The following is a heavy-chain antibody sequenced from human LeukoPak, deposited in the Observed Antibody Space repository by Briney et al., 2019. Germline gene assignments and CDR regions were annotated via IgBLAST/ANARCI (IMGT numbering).Heavy chain of an antibody. Sequence: GGSLRLSCAASGFTFSSYAMSWVRQAPGNGLEWVSAISGSGGSTYYTDSVKDRFTISRHNSKNTMYLQMNSLRAKQTAVSDCAKDARPRYGDVDYYFDYWGQGTLVTVSS. D-gene: IGHD4-17*01. CDR2: ISGSGGST. J-gene: IGHJ4*02. CDR1: GFTFSSYA. CDR3: AKDARPRYGDVDYYFDY. V-gene: IGHV3-23*01.